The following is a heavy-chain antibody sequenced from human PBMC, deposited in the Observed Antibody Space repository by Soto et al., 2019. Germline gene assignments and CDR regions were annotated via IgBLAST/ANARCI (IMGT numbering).Heavy chain of an antibody. V-gene: IGHV1-69*01. CDR1: GGTFSSYA. D-gene: IGHD3-10*01. CDR3: ARDPYGSGTTLDY. J-gene: IGHJ4*02. Sequence: QVQLVQSGAEVKKPGSSVQVSCKASGGTFSSYAISWVRQAPGQGLEWMGGIIPIFGTANYAQKFQGRVTITADESTSTAYMELSSLRSEDTPVYYCARDPYGSGTTLDYWGQGTLVTVSS. CDR2: IIPIFGTA.